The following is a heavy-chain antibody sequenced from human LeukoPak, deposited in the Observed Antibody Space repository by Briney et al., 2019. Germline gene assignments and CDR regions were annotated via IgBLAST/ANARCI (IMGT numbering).Heavy chain of an antibody. Sequence: SETLSLTCTVSGGSISSSSYYWGWIRQPPGKGLEWIGSIYYSGSTYYNPSLKSRVTISVDTSKNQFSLKLSSVTAADTAVYYCATTLGYCSGGSCSVFDYWGQGTLVTVSS. D-gene: IGHD2-15*01. J-gene: IGHJ4*02. CDR2: IYYSGST. V-gene: IGHV4-39*01. CDR1: GGSISSSSYY. CDR3: ATTLGYCSGGSCSVFDY.